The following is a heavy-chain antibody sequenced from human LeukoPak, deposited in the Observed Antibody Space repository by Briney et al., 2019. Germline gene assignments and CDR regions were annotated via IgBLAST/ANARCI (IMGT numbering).Heavy chain of an antibody. V-gene: IGHV4-30-2*01. D-gene: IGHD3-3*01. CDR1: GGSISSGGYY. Sequence: PSETLSLTCTVSGGSISSGGYYWSWIRQPPGKGLEWIGYIYHSGSTYYNPSLKNRVTISVDRSKNQFSLKLSSVTAADTAVYYCARGITIFGVVTEFDYWGQGTLVTVSS. J-gene: IGHJ4*02. CDR2: IYHSGST. CDR3: ARGITIFGVVTEFDY.